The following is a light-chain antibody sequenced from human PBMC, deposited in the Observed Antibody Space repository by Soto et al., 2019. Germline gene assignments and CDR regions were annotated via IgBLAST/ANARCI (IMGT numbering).Light chain of an antibody. V-gene: IGLV2-14*01. CDR2: EVS. CDR3: SSYTSSSTPYV. Sequence: QSVLTQPASVSGSPGQSITISCTGTSSDVGGYNYVSWYQQHPGKAPKLMIYEVSNRPSGVSNRFSGSKSGNTASLTISGLQAEDEADYYCSSYTSSSTPYVCGTGTKVPVL. CDR1: SSDVGGYNY. J-gene: IGLJ1*01.